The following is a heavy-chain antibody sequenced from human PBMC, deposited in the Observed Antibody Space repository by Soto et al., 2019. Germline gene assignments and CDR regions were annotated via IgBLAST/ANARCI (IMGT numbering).Heavy chain of an antibody. CDR1: GYTLSELS. CDR2: ISTYNGNT. J-gene: IGHJ4*02. V-gene: IGHV1-18*01. D-gene: IGHD3-10*01. CDR3: ARDRALELGDY. Sequence: GASVKVSCKVSGYTLSELSMHWVRQAPGQGLEWMGWISTYNGNTNYAQKLQGRVTMTTDTSTSTAYMELRSLRSDDTAVYYCARDRALELGDYWGQGTLVTVSS.